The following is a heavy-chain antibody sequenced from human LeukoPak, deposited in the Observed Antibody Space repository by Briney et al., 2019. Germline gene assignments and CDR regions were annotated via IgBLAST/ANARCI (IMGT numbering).Heavy chain of an antibody. D-gene: IGHD6-19*01. CDR3: ARGRGQGWLVRRHLNWFDP. V-gene: IGHV1-8*03. Sequence: ASVKVSCKASGYTFTSYDINWVRQATGQGLEWMGWMNPNSGNTGYAQKFQGRVTITRNTSISTAYMELSSLRSEDTAVYYCARGRGQGWLVRRHLNWFDPWGQGTLVTVSS. J-gene: IGHJ5*02. CDR2: MNPNSGNT. CDR1: GYTFTSYD.